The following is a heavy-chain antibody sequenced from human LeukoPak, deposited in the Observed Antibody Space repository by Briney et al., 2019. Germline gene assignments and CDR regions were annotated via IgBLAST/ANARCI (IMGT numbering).Heavy chain of an antibody. CDR1: GFTFSSYA. V-gene: IGHV3-64*01. CDR3: ARAVVHYYGSGSYYFNWFDP. Sequence: PGGSLRLSCAASGFTFSSYAMHWVRQAPGKGLEYVSAISSNGGSTYYANSVKGRFTISRDNSKNTLYLQMGSLRAEDMAVYYCARAVVHYYGSGSYYFNWFDPWGQGTLVTVSS. CDR2: ISSNGGST. J-gene: IGHJ5*02. D-gene: IGHD3-10*01.